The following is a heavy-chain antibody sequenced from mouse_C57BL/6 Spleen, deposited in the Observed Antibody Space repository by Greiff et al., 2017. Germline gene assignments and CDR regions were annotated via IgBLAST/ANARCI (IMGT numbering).Heavy chain of an antibody. Sequence: EVQRVESGPGLVKPSQSLSLTCSVTGYSITSGYYWNWIRQFPGNKLEWMGYISYDGSNNYNPSLKNRISITRDTSKNQFFLKLNSVTTEDTATYYCARDYPYAMDYWGQGTSVTVSS. CDR2: ISYDGSN. CDR3: ARDYPYAMDY. V-gene: IGHV3-6*01. CDR1: GYSITSGYY. J-gene: IGHJ4*01.